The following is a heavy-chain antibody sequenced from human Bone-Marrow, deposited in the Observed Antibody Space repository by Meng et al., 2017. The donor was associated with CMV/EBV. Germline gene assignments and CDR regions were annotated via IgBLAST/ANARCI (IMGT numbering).Heavy chain of an antibody. CDR1: GSNGWGNCF. D-gene: IGHD4-17*01. CDR2: IYYSGSA. Sequence: GSNGWGNCFWNWIRKPPEKSLDRIGYIYYSGSAYYDPSLKSRVTISVDTSKNQYSQKLSSVTAADAAVYYCARGGVTSSYFWFDPWGQGTLVTVSS. J-gene: IGHJ5*02. CDR3: ARGGVTSSYFWFDP. V-gene: IGHV4-30-4*08.